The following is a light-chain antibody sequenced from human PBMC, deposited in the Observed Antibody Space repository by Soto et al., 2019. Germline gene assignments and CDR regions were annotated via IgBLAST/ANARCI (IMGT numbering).Light chain of an antibody. Sequence: DIQMTQSPSSLSASVGDRVTITCRASQSISSYLNWYQQKPGEAPKLLIYAASNLESGVPSRFSGSESGTDFILTITSRQPEDSATDYCQQSYSTPWTFGQGTKVEIK. CDR3: QQSYSTPWT. V-gene: IGKV1-39*01. J-gene: IGKJ1*01. CDR1: QSISSY. CDR2: AAS.